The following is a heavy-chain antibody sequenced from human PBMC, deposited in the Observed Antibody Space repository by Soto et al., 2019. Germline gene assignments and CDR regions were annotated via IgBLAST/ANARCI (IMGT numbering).Heavy chain of an antibody. CDR2: ISYDGSNK. CDR3: AKENSGSYSDFDY. Sequence: GGSLRLSCAASGFTFSSYGMHWVRQAPGKGLEWVAVISYDGSNKYYAESVKGRFTISRDNSKNTLYLQMNSLRAEDTAVYYCAKENSGSYSDFDYRGQGTLVTGS. CDR1: GFTFSSYG. V-gene: IGHV3-30*18. J-gene: IGHJ4*02. D-gene: IGHD1-26*01.